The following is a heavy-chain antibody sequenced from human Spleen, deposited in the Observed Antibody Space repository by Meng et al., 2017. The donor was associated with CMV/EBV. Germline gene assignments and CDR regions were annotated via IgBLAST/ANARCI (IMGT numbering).Heavy chain of an antibody. CDR3: AREYRYCSSTSCSGGWFDP. Sequence: SETLSLTCTVSGGSISSYYWSWIRQPPGKGLEWIGYIYYSGSTNYNPSLKSRVTISVDTSKNQFSLKLSSVTAADTAVYYCAREYRYCSSTSCSGGWFDPWGQGTLVTVSS. J-gene: IGHJ5*02. CDR2: IYYSGST. V-gene: IGHV4-59*12. D-gene: IGHD2-2*01. CDR1: GGSISSYY.